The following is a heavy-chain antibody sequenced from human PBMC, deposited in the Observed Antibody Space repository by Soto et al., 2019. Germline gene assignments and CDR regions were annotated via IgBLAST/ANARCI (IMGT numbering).Heavy chain of an antibody. V-gene: IGHV4-30-2*06. Sequence: QLQLQESGSGLVKPSQTLSLTCAVSGGPISSGDYSWSWIRQSPGKGLEWIGYIYHSGSTYYNPSRKTRVTILVDRSKNQFSLNLSSVTAADTAVYYCARGGYGGNSVIFDYWGQGTLVTVSS. CDR3: ARGGYGGNSVIFDY. CDR2: IYHSGST. J-gene: IGHJ4*02. D-gene: IGHD2-21*02. CDR1: GGPISSGDYS.